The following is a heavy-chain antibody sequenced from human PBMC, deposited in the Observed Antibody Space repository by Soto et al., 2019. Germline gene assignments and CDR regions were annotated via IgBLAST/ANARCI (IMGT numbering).Heavy chain of an antibody. CDR3: ARDKLRYFDWLYPYYYGMDV. D-gene: IGHD3-9*01. V-gene: IGHV1-18*01. Sequence: QVQLVQSGAEVKKPGASVKVSCKASGYTFTSYGISWVRQAPGQGLEWMGWISAYNGNTNYAQKLQGRVTMTTDTSTSTAYMELRSMRSDDTAVYYCARDKLRYFDWLYPYYYGMDVWGQGTTVTVSS. CDR2: ISAYNGNT. J-gene: IGHJ6*02. CDR1: GYTFTSYG.